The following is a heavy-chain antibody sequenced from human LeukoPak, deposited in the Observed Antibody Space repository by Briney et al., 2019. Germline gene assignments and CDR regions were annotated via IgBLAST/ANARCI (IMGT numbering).Heavy chain of an antibody. D-gene: IGHD5/OR15-5a*01. J-gene: IGHJ5*02. CDR2: ISVSGGST. V-gene: IGHV3-23*01. Sequence: GGSLRLSCAASGFTFSSYAMSWVRQAPGKGLEWVSTISVSGGSTYYADSVKGRFGISRDNSKNTLYLQMNSLRAEDTAIYYCAKALVSGNTWPARWFDPWGQGTLVTVSS. CDR1: GFTFSSYA. CDR3: AKALVSGNTWPARWFDP.